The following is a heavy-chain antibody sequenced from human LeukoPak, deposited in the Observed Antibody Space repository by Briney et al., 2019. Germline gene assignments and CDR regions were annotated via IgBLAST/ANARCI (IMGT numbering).Heavy chain of an antibody. CDR2: IYPDDSDT. CDR3: ARVGSVTNFGVVSYYFDY. J-gene: IGHJ4*02. D-gene: IGHD3-3*01. CDR1: GYSFTSYW. V-gene: IGHV5-51*01. Sequence: GESLKISCKGSGYSFTSYWIGWVRQMPGKDLEWMGIIYPDDSDTRYSPSFEGQVIISVDKSINTAYLQWSSLKASNTAIYYCARVGSVTNFGVVSYYFDYWGQGTLVTVSS.